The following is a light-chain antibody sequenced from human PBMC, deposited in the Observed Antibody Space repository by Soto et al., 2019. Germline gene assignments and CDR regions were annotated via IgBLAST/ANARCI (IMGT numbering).Light chain of an antibody. CDR1: QSVSSY. V-gene: IGKV3-20*01. Sequence: EIVLTQSPGTLSLSPGERATLSCRASQSVSSYLAWYQQKPGQAPRLLIYDASNRATGIPARFSGSGSGTDFTLTISRLEPEDFALYYCQHYGSSPITFGQGTRLEIK. J-gene: IGKJ5*01. CDR3: QHYGSSPIT. CDR2: DAS.